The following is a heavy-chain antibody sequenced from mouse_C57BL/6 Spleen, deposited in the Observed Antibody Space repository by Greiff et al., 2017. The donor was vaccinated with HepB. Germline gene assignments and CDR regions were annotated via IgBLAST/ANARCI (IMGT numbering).Heavy chain of an antibody. CDR1: GFTFSSYA. CDR2: ISSGGDYI. CDR3: TRDAGPLAY. J-gene: IGHJ3*01. Sequence: EVKLVESGEGLVKPGGSLKLSCAASGFTFSSYAMSWVRQTPEKRLEWVAYISSGGDYIYYADTVKGRFTLSRDNARNTLYLQMSSLKSEDAAMYYCTRDAGPLAYWGQGTLVTVSA. V-gene: IGHV5-9-1*02.